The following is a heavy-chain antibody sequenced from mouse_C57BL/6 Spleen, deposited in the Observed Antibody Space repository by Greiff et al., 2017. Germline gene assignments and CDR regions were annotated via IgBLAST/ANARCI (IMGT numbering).Heavy chain of an antibody. CDR2: IRLKSDNYAT. Sequence: EVKLLESGGGLVQPGGSMKLSCVASGFTFSNYWMNWVRQSPEKGLEWVAQIRLKSDNYATHYAESVKGRFTISRDDSKSSVYLQMNNLRAEDTGIYYCTSLLLRNAMDYWGQGTSVTVSS. CDR3: TSLLLRNAMDY. J-gene: IGHJ4*01. CDR1: GFTFSNYW. V-gene: IGHV6-3*01. D-gene: IGHD1-1*01.